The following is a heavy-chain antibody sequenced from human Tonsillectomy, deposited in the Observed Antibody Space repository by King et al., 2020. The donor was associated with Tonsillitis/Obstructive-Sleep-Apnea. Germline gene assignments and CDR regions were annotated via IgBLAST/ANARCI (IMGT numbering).Heavy chain of an antibody. D-gene: IGHD2-15*01. CDR1: GGSISSSSYY. Sequence: LQLQESGPGLVKPSETLSLTCTVSGGSISSSSYYWGWIRQPPGKGLEWIGSIYYSGRTYYNPSLKSRITISVDTSKNQFSLKLSSVTAADTAVYYCARLGFCSGGSCYWFDYWGQGTLVTVSS. V-gene: IGHV4-39*01. CDR3: ARLGFCSGGSCYWFDY. CDR2: IYYSGRT. J-gene: IGHJ4*02.